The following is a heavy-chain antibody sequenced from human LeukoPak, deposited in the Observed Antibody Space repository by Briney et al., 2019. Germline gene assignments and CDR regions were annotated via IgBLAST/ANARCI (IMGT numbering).Heavy chain of an antibody. V-gene: IGHV4-39*01. CDR2: IYYSGST. CDR3: ARREYYGSGSYPPDY. Sequence: SETLSLTCTVSGGSISSYYWGWIRQPPGKGLEWIGSIYYSGSTYYNPSLKSRVTISVDTSKNQFSLKLSSVTAADTAVYYCARREYYGSGSYPPDYWGQGTLVTVSS. J-gene: IGHJ4*02. D-gene: IGHD3-10*01. CDR1: GGSISSYY.